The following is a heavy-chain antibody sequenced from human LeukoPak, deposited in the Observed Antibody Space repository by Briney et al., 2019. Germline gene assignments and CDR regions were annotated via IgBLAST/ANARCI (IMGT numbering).Heavy chain of an antibody. J-gene: IGHJ3*02. CDR3: ARHRRIAVAVDAFDI. CDR1: GFTFSSYA. Sequence: PGRSLRLSCAASGFTFSSYAMHWVRQAPGKGLEWVAVISYDGSNKYYADSVKGRFTISRDNSKNTLYLQMNSLRAEDTAVYYCARHRRIAVAVDAFDIWGQGTMVTVPS. D-gene: IGHD6-19*01. CDR2: ISYDGSNK. V-gene: IGHV3-30*04.